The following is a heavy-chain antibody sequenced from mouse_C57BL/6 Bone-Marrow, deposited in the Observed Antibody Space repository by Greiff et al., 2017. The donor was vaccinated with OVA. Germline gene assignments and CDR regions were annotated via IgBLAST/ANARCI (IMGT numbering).Heavy chain of an antibody. CDR1: GFTFSDYG. V-gene: IGHV5-15*01. D-gene: IGHD2-14*01. CDR3: ARHIGWFYAMDY. Sequence: EVQLVESGGGLVQPGGSLKLSCAASGFTFSDYGMAWVRQAPRKGPEWVAFISNLAYSIYYADTVTGRFPISRENAKNTLYLEMSSLRSEDTAMDYCARHIGWFYAMDYWGQGTSVTVTA. CDR2: ISNLAYSI. J-gene: IGHJ4*01.